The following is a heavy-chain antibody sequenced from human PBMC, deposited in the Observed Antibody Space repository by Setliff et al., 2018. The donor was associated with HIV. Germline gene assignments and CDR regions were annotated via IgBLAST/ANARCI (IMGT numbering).Heavy chain of an antibody. Sequence: GGSLRLSCATSGFAFSDYDFHWVRQVTGEGLEWVSAIGTGGDTYYADSVKGRFTISRENAKNSLYLQMNNVRAGDTAVYYCASSGSGSFPDKNWFDTWGQGSLVTVSS. J-gene: IGHJ5*02. CDR2: IGTGGDT. D-gene: IGHD3-10*01. CDR3: ASSGSGSFPDKNWFDT. V-gene: IGHV3-13*01. CDR1: GFAFSDYD.